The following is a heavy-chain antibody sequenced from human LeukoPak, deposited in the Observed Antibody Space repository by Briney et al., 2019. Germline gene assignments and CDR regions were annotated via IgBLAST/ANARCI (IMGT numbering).Heavy chain of an antibody. Sequence: GGSLRLSCAASGFTFSSYSMNWVRQAPGKGLEWVSSISSSSSYIYYADSVKGRFTISRDNAKNSLYLQMNSLRAEDTAVYYCASDLYSSSFIRFPDYWGQGTLVTVSS. CDR2: ISSSSSYI. CDR3: ASDLYSSSFIRFPDY. CDR1: GFTFSSYS. V-gene: IGHV3-21*01. D-gene: IGHD6-6*01. J-gene: IGHJ4*02.